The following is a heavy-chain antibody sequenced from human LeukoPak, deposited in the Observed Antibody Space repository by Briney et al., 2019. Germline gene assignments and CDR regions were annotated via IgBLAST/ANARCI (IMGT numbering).Heavy chain of an antibody. J-gene: IGHJ4*02. CDR2: INPSGGST. CDR1: GYTFTSYY. CDR3: ARDPPRIAADFDY. D-gene: IGHD6-25*01. Sequence: AASVKVSCKASGYTFTSYYMHWVRQAPGQGLEWMGIINPSGGSTSYAQKFQGRVTMTRDTSTSTVYMELRSLRSDDTAVYYCARDPPRIAADFDYWGQGTLVTVSS. V-gene: IGHV1-46*01.